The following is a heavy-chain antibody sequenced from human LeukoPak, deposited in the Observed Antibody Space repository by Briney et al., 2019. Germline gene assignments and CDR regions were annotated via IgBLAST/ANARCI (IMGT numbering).Heavy chain of an antibody. Sequence: GESLQISCQGSGYSFTSYWIGWVRQMPGKGLEWMGIIYPGDSDTRYSPSFQGQVTISADKSISTAYLQWSSLKASDTAMYYCARATSGYLLWFDIWGQGTMVIVSS. D-gene: IGHD3-22*01. V-gene: IGHV5-51*01. CDR1: GYSFTSYW. CDR2: IYPGDSDT. J-gene: IGHJ3*02. CDR3: ARATSGYLLWFDI.